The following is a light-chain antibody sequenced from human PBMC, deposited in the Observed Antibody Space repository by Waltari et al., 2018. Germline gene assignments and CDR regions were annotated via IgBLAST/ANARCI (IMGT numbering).Light chain of an antibody. CDR3: QQSFSIPT. V-gene: IGKV1-39*01. J-gene: IGKJ5*01. CDR1: QNINIY. Sequence: DIQLTQSPSSLSASVGDRVTITCRASQNINIYVNWYQQKPGKAPKLLIYAASTLQTGVPSRFSGSGSGTDFILTISSLQPDDFATFYCQQSFSIPTFGQGTRVQIK. CDR2: AAS.